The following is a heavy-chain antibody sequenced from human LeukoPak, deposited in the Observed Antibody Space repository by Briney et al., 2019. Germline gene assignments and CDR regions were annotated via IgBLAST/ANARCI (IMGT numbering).Heavy chain of an antibody. CDR1: GYTLTELS. V-gene: IGHV1-24*01. Sequence: ASVKVSCKVSGYTLTELSMHWVRQAPGKGLEWMGGFDPEDGETIYAQKFQGRVTMTEDTSTDTAYMELSSLRSEDTAVYYCATGPQMTTVATPSYWGQGTLVTVSS. D-gene: IGHD4-23*01. CDR3: ATGPQMTTVATPSY. J-gene: IGHJ4*02. CDR2: FDPEDGET.